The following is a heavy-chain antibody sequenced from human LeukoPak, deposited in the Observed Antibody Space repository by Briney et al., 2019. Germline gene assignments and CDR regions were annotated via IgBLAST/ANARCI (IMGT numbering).Heavy chain of an antibody. V-gene: IGHV4-61*02. D-gene: IGHD1-26*01. CDR2: IYSSGST. Sequence: PSQTLSLTCTVSGGSISSGNYYWSWIRQPAGKGLEWIGRIYSSGSTNYNPSLKSRVTISVDTSKNQFSLKLSSVTAADTAEYYCARGDGSRSFDYWGQGTLVTVSS. CDR3: ARGDGSRSFDY. CDR1: GGSISSGNYY. J-gene: IGHJ4*02.